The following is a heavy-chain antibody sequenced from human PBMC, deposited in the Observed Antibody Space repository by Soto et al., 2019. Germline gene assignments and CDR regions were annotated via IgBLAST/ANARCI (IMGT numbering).Heavy chain of an antibody. CDR2: INHSGST. D-gene: IGHD5-12*01. Sequence: KPSETLSLTCAVYGGSFSGYYWSWIRQPPGKGLEWIGEINHSGSTNYNPSLKSRVTISVDTSKNQFSLKLSSVTAADTAVYYCARGRGYSGYDQGYYFDYWGQGTLVTVSS. V-gene: IGHV4-34*01. CDR1: GGSFSGYY. CDR3: ARGRGYSGYDQGYYFDY. J-gene: IGHJ4*02.